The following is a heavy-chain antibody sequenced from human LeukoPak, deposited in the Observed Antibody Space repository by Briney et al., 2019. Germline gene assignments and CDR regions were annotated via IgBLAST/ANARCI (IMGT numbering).Heavy chain of an antibody. CDR2: IRYDGSNK. J-gene: IGHJ4*02. CDR1: GFTFSSYG. CDR3: ARDKAAAGVFDY. Sequence: GGSLRLSCAASGFTFSSYGMHWVRQAPGKGLEWVAFIRYDGSNKYYADSVKGRFTISRDNSKNTLYLQMNSLRAEDTAVYYCARDKAAAGVFDYWGQGTLVTVSS. D-gene: IGHD6-13*01. V-gene: IGHV3-30*02.